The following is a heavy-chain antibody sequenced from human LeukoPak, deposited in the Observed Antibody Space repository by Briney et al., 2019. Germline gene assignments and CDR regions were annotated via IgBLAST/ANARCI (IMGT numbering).Heavy chain of an antibody. V-gene: IGHV3-23*01. CDR1: GFTFTNYA. Sequence: GGSLRLSCAASGFTFTNYAMSRVRQAPGKGLEWVSAISSGGSTYYADSVKGRFTISRDNSKNTLYLQMNSLRAADTAVYYCAKAPYGGMAALDYWGQGTLVTVSS. CDR3: AKAPYGGMAALDY. CDR2: ISSGGST. D-gene: IGHD6-13*01. J-gene: IGHJ4*02.